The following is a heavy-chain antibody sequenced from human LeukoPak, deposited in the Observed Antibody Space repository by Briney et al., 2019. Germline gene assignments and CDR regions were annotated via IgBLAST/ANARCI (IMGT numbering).Heavy chain of an antibody. J-gene: IGHJ4*02. CDR3: ARDSPDYYDSSGQHREY. CDR1: GGSISSGGYY. V-gene: IGHV4-30-2*01. CDR2: IYHSGST. Sequence: PSETLSLTCTVSGGSISSGGYYWSWIRQPPGKGLEWIGYIYHSGSTYYNPSLKSRVTISVDRSKNQFSLKLSSVTAADTAVYYCARDSPDYYDSSGQHREYWGQGTLVTVST. D-gene: IGHD3-22*01.